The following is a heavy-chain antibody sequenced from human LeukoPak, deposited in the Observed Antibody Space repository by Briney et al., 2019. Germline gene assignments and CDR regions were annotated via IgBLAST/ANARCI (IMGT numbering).Heavy chain of an antibody. V-gene: IGHV4-59*01. D-gene: IGHD6-13*01. Sequence: KSSETLSLTCTVSGGSISSYYWSWIRQPPGKGLEWIGCIYYSGSTNYNPSLKSRVTISVDTSKNQFSLKLSSVTAADTAVYYCARESREAASGTYWYFDLWGRGTLVTVSS. J-gene: IGHJ2*01. CDR3: ARESREAASGTYWYFDL. CDR1: GGSISSYY. CDR2: IYYSGST.